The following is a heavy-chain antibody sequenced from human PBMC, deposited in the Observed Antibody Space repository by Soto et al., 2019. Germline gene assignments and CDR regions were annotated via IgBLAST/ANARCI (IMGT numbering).Heavy chain of an antibody. CDR1: GFTFRSYA. CDR2: ISAGGGST. CDR3: ARTRNNLGYSHGMDV. J-gene: IGHJ6*02. D-gene: IGHD1-1*01. V-gene: IGHV3-23*01. Sequence: EVQLLESGGGLVQPGGSLSLSCAPSGFTFRSYAMNWVRQGPGKGLEWVSAISAGGGSTYYADSVKGRFTISRDNSKNPLYLQMDSLRAEDTAVYYCARTRNNLGYSHGMDVWGQGTTVTVSS.